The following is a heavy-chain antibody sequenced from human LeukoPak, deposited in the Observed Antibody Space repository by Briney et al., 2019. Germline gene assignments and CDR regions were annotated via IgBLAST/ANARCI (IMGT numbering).Heavy chain of an antibody. V-gene: IGHV3-30*03. CDR1: GFSFNTYS. D-gene: IGHD1/OR15-1a*01. CDR3: ARFRAATTRFDY. J-gene: IGHJ4*02. CDR2: VSFDGNTT. Sequence: PGGSLRLSCAASGFSFNTYSMNWVRQAPGRGLEWAAVVSFDGNTTFYSDSVKGRFAISRDNSKNTLYLEMNSLRPEDTAVYYCARFRAATTRFDYWGQGTLVTVSS.